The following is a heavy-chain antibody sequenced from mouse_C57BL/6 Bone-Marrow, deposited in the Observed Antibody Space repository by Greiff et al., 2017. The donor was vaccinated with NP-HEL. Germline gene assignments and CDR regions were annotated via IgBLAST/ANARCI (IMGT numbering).Heavy chain of an antibody. CDR1: GFSLTSYG. J-gene: IGHJ3*01. D-gene: IGHD3-2*02. V-gene: IGHV2-2*01. CDR2: IWSGGST. CDR3: ARNQATFAY. Sequence: QVQLQQSGPGLVQPSQSLSITCTVSGFSLTSYGVHWVRQSPGKGLEWLGVIWSGGSTDYNAAFISRLSISKDNSKSQVFFKMNSLQADDTAIYYCARNQATFAYWGQGTLVTVSA.